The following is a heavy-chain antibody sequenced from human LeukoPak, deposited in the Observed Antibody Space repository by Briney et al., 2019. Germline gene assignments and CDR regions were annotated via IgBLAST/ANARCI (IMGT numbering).Heavy chain of an antibody. D-gene: IGHD5-18*01. CDR3: AKYPTQVGYSFDWFDP. CDR2: ISSSSSSI. CDR1: AFTFSSYS. Sequence: GGSLRLSCAASAFTFSSYSMNWVRQAPGKGLEWVSYISSSSSSIYYADSVKGRFTISRDNSKNTLYLQMNSLRAEDTAVYYCAKYPTQVGYSFDWFDPWGQGTLVTVSS. V-gene: IGHV3-48*01. J-gene: IGHJ5*02.